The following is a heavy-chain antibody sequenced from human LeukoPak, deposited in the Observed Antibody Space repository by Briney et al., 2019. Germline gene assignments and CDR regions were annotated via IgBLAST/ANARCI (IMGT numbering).Heavy chain of an antibody. V-gene: IGHV1-2*02. CDR3: ARDHWNSDAFDI. CDR1: GYTFTSYD. J-gene: IGHJ3*02. CDR2: MNPNSGGT. D-gene: IGHD1/OR15-1a*01. Sequence: GASVKVSCKASGYTFTSYDINWVRQATGQGLEWMGWMNPNSGGTNYAQKFQGRVTMTRDTSISTAYMELSRLRSDDTAVYYCARDHWNSDAFDIWGQGTMVTVSS.